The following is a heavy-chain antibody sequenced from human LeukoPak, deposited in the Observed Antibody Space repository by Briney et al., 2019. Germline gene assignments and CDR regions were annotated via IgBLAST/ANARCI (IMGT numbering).Heavy chain of an antibody. CDR1: GFTFGGYA. CDR3: ARTGGSSSGRYFDY. D-gene: IGHD6-6*01. J-gene: IGHJ4*02. CDR2: IRRKVYGGTT. Sequence: GRSLRLSCTVSGFTFGGYAMSWVRQAPGKGLEWVGSIRRKVYGGTTEYAASVKGTFTISRDDSKSIAYLQMNSLKTEDTAVYYCARTGGSSSGRYFDYWGQGTLVTVSS. V-gene: IGHV3-49*04.